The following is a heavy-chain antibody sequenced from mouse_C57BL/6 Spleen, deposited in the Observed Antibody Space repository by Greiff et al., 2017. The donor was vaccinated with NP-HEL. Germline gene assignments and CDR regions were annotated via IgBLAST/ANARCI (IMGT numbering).Heavy chain of an antibody. Sequence: VQLQQSGAELARPGASVKLSCKASGYTFTSYGISWVKQRPGQGLEWIGEIYPRSGNTHYNEKFKGKATLTADKSSSTAYMELRSLTSEDSAVYFCANIYYEYAMDYWGQGTSVTVSS. V-gene: IGHV1-81*01. CDR2: IYPRSGNT. CDR1: GYTFTSYG. J-gene: IGHJ4*01. D-gene: IGHD1-1*01. CDR3: ANIYYEYAMDY.